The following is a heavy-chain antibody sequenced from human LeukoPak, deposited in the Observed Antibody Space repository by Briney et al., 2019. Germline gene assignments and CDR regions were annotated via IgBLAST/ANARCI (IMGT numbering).Heavy chain of an antibody. J-gene: IGHJ4*02. CDR3: ARLSAGRDSSGWNFDY. CDR2: IYPGDSDT. D-gene: IGHD6-19*01. Sequence: GESLKISCKASGYSFTNYWIGWVRQMPGRGLEWMGIIYPGDSDTGYSPSFRGQVTISADKSISTAYLQWSSLKASDTAMYYCARLSAGRDSSGWNFDYWGQGTLVTVSS. CDR1: GYSFTNYW. V-gene: IGHV5-51*01.